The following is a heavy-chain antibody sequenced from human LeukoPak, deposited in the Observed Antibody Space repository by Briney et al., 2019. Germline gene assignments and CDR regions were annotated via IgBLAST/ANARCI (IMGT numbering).Heavy chain of an antibody. CDR2: LWYDGSKK. J-gene: IGHJ4*02. CDR1: GFTFSNYD. CDR3: ARGDQLLND. D-gene: IGHD2-2*01. Sequence: PGGSLRLSCVASGFTFSNYDMHWVRQAPGKGLEWVALLWYDGSKKYYADSVKGRFTISRDNSKNTLYLQMNSLRVEDTAVYYCARGDQLLNDWGQGTLVTVSS. V-gene: IGHV3-33*01.